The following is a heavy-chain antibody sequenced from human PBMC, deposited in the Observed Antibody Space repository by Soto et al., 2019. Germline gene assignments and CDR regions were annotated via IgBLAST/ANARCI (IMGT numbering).Heavy chain of an antibody. D-gene: IGHD6-6*01. CDR2: ISYDGSNK. CDR1: GFTFGSYG. Sequence: GWSLRLSCAASGFTFGSYGMHWVRQAPGKGLEWVAIISYDGSNKYYADSVKGRFTISRDNYKNTLYLQMNSLRAEDTAVYYCAKNRLANSPDYSDYYDMDVWGQGTTVTVSS. V-gene: IGHV3-30*18. CDR3: AKNRLANSPDYSDYYDMDV. J-gene: IGHJ6*02.